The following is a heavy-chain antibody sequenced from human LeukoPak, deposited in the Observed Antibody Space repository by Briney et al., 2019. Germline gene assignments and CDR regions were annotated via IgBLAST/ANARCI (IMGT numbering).Heavy chain of an antibody. Sequence: SQTLSLTCAISGDSVSSNSAAWNWIRQSPSRGLEWLGRTYYRSKWYNDYAVSVKSRITINPDTSKNQFSLQLNSVTPEDTAVYYCARGGSTYYYDSSGYYFDYWGQGTPGHRLL. D-gene: IGHD3-22*01. CDR1: GDSVSSNSAA. CDR2: TYYRSKWYN. J-gene: IGHJ4*02. V-gene: IGHV6-1*01. CDR3: ARGGSTYYYDSSGYYFDY.